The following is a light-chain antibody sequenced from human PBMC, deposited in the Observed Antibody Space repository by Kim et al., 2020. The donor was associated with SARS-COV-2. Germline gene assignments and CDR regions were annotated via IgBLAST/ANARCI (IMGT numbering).Light chain of an antibody. V-gene: IGLV3-21*04. CDR1: NIESKS. Sequence: APGKTARITCGGNNIESKSVRWYQQKPGQAPVLVIYYDSGRPSGIPERFSGSSSGNTATLTISRVEAGDEADYYCQVWDSSSDHWVFGGGTQLTVL. CDR2: YDS. J-gene: IGLJ3*02. CDR3: QVWDSSSDHWV.